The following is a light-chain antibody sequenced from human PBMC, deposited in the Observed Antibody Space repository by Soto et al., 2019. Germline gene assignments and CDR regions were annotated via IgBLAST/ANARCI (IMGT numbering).Light chain of an antibody. J-gene: IGLJ2*01. CDR2: EVT. CDR1: SSDVESDNL. V-gene: IGLV2-23*02. Sequence: QSALTQPASVSGSPGQSITISCTGTSSDVESDNLVSWYQQHPGKAPKLMIYEVTKRPSGVSNRFSGFNSGNTASLTISGLQADDEATYYCSCVRSNTHVIFGGGTKLTVL. CDR3: CSCVRSNTHVI.